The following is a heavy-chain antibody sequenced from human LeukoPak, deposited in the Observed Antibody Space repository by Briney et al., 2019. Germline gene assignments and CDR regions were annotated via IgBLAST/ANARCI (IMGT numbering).Heavy chain of an antibody. V-gene: IGHV1-46*01. Sequence: ASVKVSCKASGYTFTSYYMHWVRQAPGQGLEWMGIINPSGGSTSYAQKFQGRVTMTRDTSTSTVYMELSSLRSEDTAVCYCARANLYYYDSKSSYFDYWGQGTLVTVSS. CDR2: INPSGGST. J-gene: IGHJ4*02. CDR1: GYTFTSYY. CDR3: ARANLYYYDSKSSYFDY. D-gene: IGHD3-22*01.